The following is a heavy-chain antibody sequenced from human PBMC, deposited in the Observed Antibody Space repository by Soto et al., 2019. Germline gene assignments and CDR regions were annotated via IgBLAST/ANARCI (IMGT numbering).Heavy chain of an antibody. CDR2: IIPILGIA. CDR3: AREVPLSPNGSGSYYFFDY. V-gene: IGHV1-69*04. Sequence: SVKVSCKASGGTFSSYTISWVRQAPGQGLEWMGRIIPILGIANYAQKFQGRVTITADKSTSTDYMELSSLRSEDTAVYYFAREVPLSPNGSGSYYFFDYWGQGTLVTVSS. CDR1: GGTFSSYT. J-gene: IGHJ4*02. D-gene: IGHD3-10*01.